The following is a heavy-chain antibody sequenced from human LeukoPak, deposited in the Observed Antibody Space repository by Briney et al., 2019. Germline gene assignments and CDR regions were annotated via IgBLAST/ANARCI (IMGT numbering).Heavy chain of an antibody. J-gene: IGHJ4*02. D-gene: IGHD1-1*01. CDR3: ARENWYLDY. Sequence: PGGSLRLSCAASGFTFSKNWMHWVRQVPGKGLVWVSRINTDGSSTGYADSVKGRSTISRDNAKNTLYLQMSSLRAEDTAVYYCARENWYLDYWGQGTLVTVSS. CDR2: INTDGSST. V-gene: IGHV3-74*01. CDR1: GFTFSKNW.